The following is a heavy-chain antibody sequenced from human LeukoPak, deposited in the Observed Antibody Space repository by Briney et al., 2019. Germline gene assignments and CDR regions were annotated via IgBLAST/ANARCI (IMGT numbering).Heavy chain of an antibody. CDR3: ANMAVPA. CDR1: GFTFSNYN. V-gene: IGHV3-74*01. D-gene: IGHD6-19*01. Sequence: GGSLRLSSAASGFTFSNYNMNWVRQAPGEGLVWVSRISGDGTTITYADSVKGRFTISRDNAKNTLYLQMNSLRAEDTAVYYCANMAVPALGQGTLVTVSS. J-gene: IGHJ5*02. CDR2: ISGDGTTI.